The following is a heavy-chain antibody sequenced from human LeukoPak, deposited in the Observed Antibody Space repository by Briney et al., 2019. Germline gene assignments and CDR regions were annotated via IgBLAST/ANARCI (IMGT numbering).Heavy chain of an antibody. V-gene: IGHV4-59*08. CDR1: GGSISSYY. CDR3: ATRAMVRGVITRKDACDI. Sequence: PSATLSPNCTVSGGSISSYYWSWIRQPPGQGLEWIGYIYYSGSTNYNPSLKTRVTISVDTPKNQFSLKLHSVTAAHTAVYYCATRAMVRGVITRKDACDIWGQGTMVTVSS. J-gene: IGHJ3*02. CDR2: IYYSGST. D-gene: IGHD3-10*01.